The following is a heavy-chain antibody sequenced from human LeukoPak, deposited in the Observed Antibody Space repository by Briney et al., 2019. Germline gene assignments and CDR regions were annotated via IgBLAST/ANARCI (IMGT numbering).Heavy chain of an antibody. CDR1: GFTFSSYD. CDR2: IGTAGDT. CDR3: ARGGAILWFGFKRNYYMDV. V-gene: IGHV3-13*01. J-gene: IGHJ6*03. D-gene: IGHD3-10*01. Sequence: GGSLRLSCAASGFTFSSYDMHWVRQATGKGLEWVSAIGTAGDTYYPGSVKGRFTISRENAKNSLYLQMNSLRAGDTAVYYCARGGAILWFGFKRNYYMDVWGKGTTVTVSS.